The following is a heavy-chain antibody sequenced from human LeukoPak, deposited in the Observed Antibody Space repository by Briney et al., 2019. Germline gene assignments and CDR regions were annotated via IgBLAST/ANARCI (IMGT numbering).Heavy chain of an antibody. CDR2: IIPILGIV. CDR1: GGTFSSYA. V-gene: IGHV1-69*04. CDR3: ARSSTVPRYWYSDL. Sequence: SVKVSCKASGGTFSSYAINWVRQAPGQGLEWMGRIIPILGIVNYAQKFQGRVTISADKSTSIAYMVLSSLRSEDTAVYFCARSSTVPRYWYSDLWGRGTLVTVSS. D-gene: IGHD4-17*01. J-gene: IGHJ2*01.